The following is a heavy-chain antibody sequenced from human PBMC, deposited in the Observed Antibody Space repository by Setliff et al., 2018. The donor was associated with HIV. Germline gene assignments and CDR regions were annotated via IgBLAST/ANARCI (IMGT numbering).Heavy chain of an antibody. CDR2: INHSGST. D-gene: IGHD2-15*01. CDR3: ARADCSGGSCYSPGY. Sequence: KPSETLSLTCAVYGGSFSNYYWTWIRQPPGKGLEWLGEINHSGSTNYNPSLKSRVTISVDTSKNHFSLKLSSVTAADTAVYYCARADCSGGSCYSPGYWGQGTLVTVSS. J-gene: IGHJ4*02. V-gene: IGHV4-34*01. CDR1: GGSFSNYY.